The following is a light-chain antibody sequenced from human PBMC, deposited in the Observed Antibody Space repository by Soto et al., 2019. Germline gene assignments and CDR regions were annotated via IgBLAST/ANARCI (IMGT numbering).Light chain of an antibody. Sequence: QSALTQPASVSGSPGQSITTSFTGTSSDVGGYNYVSWYQQHPGKAPKLMIYDVSNRPSGVSNRFSGSKSGNTASLTISGLQAEDEADYYCSSYTSSSTVVFGGGTKLTVL. CDR2: DVS. CDR3: SSYTSSSTVV. V-gene: IGLV2-14*01. J-gene: IGLJ2*01. CDR1: SSDVGGYNY.